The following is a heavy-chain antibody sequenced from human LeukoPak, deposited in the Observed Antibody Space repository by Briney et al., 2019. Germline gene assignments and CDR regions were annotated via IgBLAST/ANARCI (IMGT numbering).Heavy chain of an antibody. CDR3: AKDMGYSSSSRAFDI. D-gene: IGHD6-6*01. CDR2: ISWNSGSI. CDR1: GFTFDDYA. V-gene: IGHV3-9*03. Sequence: GRSLRLSCAASGFTFDDYAMHWVRQAPGKGLEWVSGISWNSGSIGYADSVKGRFTISRDNAKNSLYLQMNSLRAEDMALYYCAKDMGYSSSSRAFDIWGQGTMVTVSS. J-gene: IGHJ3*02.